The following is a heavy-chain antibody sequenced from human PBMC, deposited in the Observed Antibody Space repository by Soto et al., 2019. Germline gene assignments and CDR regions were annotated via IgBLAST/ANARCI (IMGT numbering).Heavy chain of an antibody. Sequence: QVQLVQSGAEVKKPGSSVKVSCKASGGSFGNSAINWVRQTPGQGLEWLGWFIPVYRALNYAQKFQGRVTITADESTGTAYMTLSSLASDDTAVYYCATGVIWIGYFTVDSWGQGTRVTVSS. V-gene: IGHV1-69*01. CDR3: ATGVIWIGYFTVDS. D-gene: IGHD3-3*01. J-gene: IGHJ4*02. CDR2: FIPVYRAL. CDR1: GGSFGNSA.